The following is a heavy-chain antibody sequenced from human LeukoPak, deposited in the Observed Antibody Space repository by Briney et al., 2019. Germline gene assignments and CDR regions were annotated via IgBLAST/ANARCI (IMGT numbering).Heavy chain of an antibody. CDR1: GGSFSGYY. V-gene: IGHV4-34*01. CDR3: ARVRYYGMDV. J-gene: IGHJ6*02. Sequence: SETLSLTCAVYGGSFSGYYWSWIRQPPGKGLEWIGEINHSGSTNYNPSLKSRVTISVDTSKNQFSLKLSSVTAADTAVYYCARVRYYGMDVWGQGTTVTVSS. CDR2: INHSGST. D-gene: IGHD1-1*01.